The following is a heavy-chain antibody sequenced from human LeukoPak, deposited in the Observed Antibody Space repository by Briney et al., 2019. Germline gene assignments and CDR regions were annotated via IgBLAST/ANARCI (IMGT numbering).Heavy chain of an antibody. CDR2: IYYSGST. CDR1: GGSISSSSYY. Sequence: SETLSLTCTVSGGSISSSSYYWGWIRQPPGKGLEWIGSIYYSGSTYYNPSLKSRVTISVDTSKNQFSLKLSSVTAADTAVYYCARSVWYSSSWLGTFFDYWGQGTLVTVSS. CDR3: ARSVWYSSSWLGTFFDY. V-gene: IGHV4-39*07. J-gene: IGHJ4*02. D-gene: IGHD6-13*01.